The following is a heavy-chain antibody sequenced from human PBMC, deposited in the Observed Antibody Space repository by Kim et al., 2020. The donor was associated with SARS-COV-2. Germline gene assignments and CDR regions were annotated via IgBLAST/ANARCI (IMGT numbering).Heavy chain of an antibody. D-gene: IGHD5-12*01. CDR3: ARVQREDGYLPQNIWYFDL. CDR2: ISSSGSTI. Sequence: GGSLRLSCAASGFTFSSYEMNWVRQAPGKGLEWVSYISSSGSTIYYADSVKGRFTISRDNAKNSLYLQMNSLRAEDTAVYYCARVQREDGYLPQNIWYFDLWGRGTLVTVSS. CDR1: GFTFSSYE. J-gene: IGHJ2*01. V-gene: IGHV3-48*03.